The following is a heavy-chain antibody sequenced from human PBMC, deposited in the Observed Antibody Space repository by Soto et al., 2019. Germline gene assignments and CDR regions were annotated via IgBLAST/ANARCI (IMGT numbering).Heavy chain of an antibody. J-gene: IGHJ1*01. D-gene: IGHD3-16*01. CDR1: GFTFRSYV. Sequence: QVQLVESGGGVVQPGTSLRVSCVGSGFTFRSYVIHWVRQPPGKGLEWVALTSYDGSDKYYADSVRGRFTISRDNSRNTVDLHMDSLRLEDTALYYCARWGTTGGLDVWGQGTLVSVSS. CDR3: ARWGTTGGLDV. V-gene: IGHV3-30*19. CDR2: TSYDGSDK.